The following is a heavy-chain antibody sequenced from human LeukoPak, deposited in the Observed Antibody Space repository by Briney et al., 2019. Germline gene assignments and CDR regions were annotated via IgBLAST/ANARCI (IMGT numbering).Heavy chain of an antibody. D-gene: IGHD3-10*01. V-gene: IGHV3-21*01. J-gene: IGHJ3*02. Sequence: GGSLRLSCAASGFTFSSYSINWVRQAPGKGLEWVSSISSGSTYIYYTDSVRGRFTISRDNAKHSLYLQMNSLRAEDTAVYYCAKYRGDGFDIWGQGTMVTVSS. CDR2: ISSGSTYI. CDR3: AKYRGDGFDI. CDR1: GFTFSSYS.